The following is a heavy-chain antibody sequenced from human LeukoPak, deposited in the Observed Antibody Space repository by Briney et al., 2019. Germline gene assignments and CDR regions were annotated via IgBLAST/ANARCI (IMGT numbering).Heavy chain of an antibody. CDR2: ISAYNGNT. D-gene: IGHD3-3*01. J-gene: IGHJ6*02. CDR1: GYTFTSYG. Sequence: ASVKVSCKASGYTFTSYGISWVRQAPGQGLEWMGWISAYNGNTNYAQKLQGRVTMTTDTSTSTAYMELRSLRSDDTAVYYCARDRRITIFGVVIDYYYYGMGVWGQGTTVTVSS. CDR3: ARDRRITIFGVVIDYYYYGMGV. V-gene: IGHV1-18*01.